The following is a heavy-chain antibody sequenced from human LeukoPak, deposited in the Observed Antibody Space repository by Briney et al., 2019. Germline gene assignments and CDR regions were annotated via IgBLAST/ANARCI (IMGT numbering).Heavy chain of an antibody. D-gene: IGHD3-22*01. CDR1: GFTFSSYG. J-gene: IGHJ4*02. CDR3: AKDPTGYYYDSSGYYGGY. Sequence: GGSLRLSCAASGFTFSSYGMHWVRQAPGKGLEWVANIKQDGSEKYYVDSVKGRFTISRDNSKNTLYLQMNSLRAEDTAVYYCAKDPTGYYYDSSGYYGGYWGQGALVTVSS. CDR2: IKQDGSEK. V-gene: IGHV3-7*01.